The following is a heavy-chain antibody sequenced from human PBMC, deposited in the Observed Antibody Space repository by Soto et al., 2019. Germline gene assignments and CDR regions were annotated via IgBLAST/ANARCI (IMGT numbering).Heavy chain of an antibody. CDR1: GFTFSSYA. CDR2: ISGDGSDK. CDR3: ARDLVFYCSSSSCFGNSWIDP. V-gene: IGHV3-30-3*01. Sequence: PGGSLRLSCAASGFTFSSYALHWVRQAPGKGLEWVAVISGDGSDKYYADSVKGRFTISRDRSKSSLYLQMNSLRAEDTAVYYCARDLVFYCSSSSCFGNSWIDPWGQGTLVTVSS. J-gene: IGHJ5*02. D-gene: IGHD2-15*01.